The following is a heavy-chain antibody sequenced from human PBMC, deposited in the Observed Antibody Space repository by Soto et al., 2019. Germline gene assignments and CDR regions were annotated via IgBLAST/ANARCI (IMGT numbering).Heavy chain of an antibody. CDR3: VKAIGHYGMDV. CDR2: INSDGSST. Sequence: QSGGSLRLSCVASGFIFSNCRMHWVRQARGMGLVWVSHINSDGSSTTYADSVKGRFTISRDNAKNTLYLQMNSLRAEDTAVYYCVKAIGHYGMDVCGRGTTVTVSS. V-gene: IGHV3-74*01. CDR1: GFIFSNCR. J-gene: IGHJ6*02. D-gene: IGHD3-22*01.